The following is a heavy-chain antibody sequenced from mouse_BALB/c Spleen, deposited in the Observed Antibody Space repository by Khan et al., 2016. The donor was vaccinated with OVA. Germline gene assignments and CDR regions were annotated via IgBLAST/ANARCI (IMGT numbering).Heavy chain of an antibody. Sequence: QVQLQQPGPELVKPGASLKVSCKASGYKFTDYSIGWVKQSTRQGLEWIGDIFPGSGTPYYNEKFKDKATLTADKSSNTAYMQLSSLTSEDSAVYFGGRGGDSVFAYWGQGTLVTVSA. J-gene: IGHJ3*01. V-gene: IGHV1-77*01. CDR3: GRGGDSVFAY. D-gene: IGHD3-1*01. CDR2: IFPGSGTP. CDR1: GYKFTDYS.